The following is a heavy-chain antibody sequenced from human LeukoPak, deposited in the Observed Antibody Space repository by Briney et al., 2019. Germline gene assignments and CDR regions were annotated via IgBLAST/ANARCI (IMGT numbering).Heavy chain of an antibody. CDR2: IYHSGST. CDR3: ASLTTADAFDI. D-gene: IGHD3-22*01. V-gene: IGHV4-4*02. CDR1: GGSISSSNW. Sequence: SGTLSLTCAVSGGSISSSNWWSWIRQPPGKGLEWIGEIYHSGSTNYNPSLKSRVTISVDTSKNQFSLKLSSVTAADTAVFYCASLTTADAFDIWGQGTMVTVSS. J-gene: IGHJ3*02.